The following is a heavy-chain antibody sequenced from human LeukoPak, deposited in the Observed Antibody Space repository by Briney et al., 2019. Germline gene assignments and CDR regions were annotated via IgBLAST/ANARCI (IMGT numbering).Heavy chain of an antibody. V-gene: IGHV3-53*01. D-gene: IGHD1-26*01. CDR3: ARGGSYLSAFDI. CDR2: IYSGGNT. Sequence: HAGGSLRLSCTVSGFTVSSNSMSWVRQAPGKGLEWVSFIYSGGNTHYSDSVKGRFTISRDNSKNTLYLQMNSLRAEDTAVYYCARGGSYLSAFDIWGQGTMVTVSS. CDR1: GFTVSSNS. J-gene: IGHJ3*02.